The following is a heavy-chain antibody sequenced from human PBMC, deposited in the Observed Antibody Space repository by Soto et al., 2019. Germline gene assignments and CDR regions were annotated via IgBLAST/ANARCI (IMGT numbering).Heavy chain of an antibody. CDR3: ARHVLLWFGESPYYCDY. Sequence: SETLSLTCTVSGGSISSGDYYWSWIRQPPGKGLEWIGYIYYSGSSYYNPSLKSRVTISVDTSKNQFSLKLSSVTAADTAVYYCARHVLLWFGESPYYCDYWGQGTLVTVA. V-gene: IGHV4-30-4*01. D-gene: IGHD3-10*01. J-gene: IGHJ4*02. CDR2: IYYSGSS. CDR1: GGSISSGDYY.